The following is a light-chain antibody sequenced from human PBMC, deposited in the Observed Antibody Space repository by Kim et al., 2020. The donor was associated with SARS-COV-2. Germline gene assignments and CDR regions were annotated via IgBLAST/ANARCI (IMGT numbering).Light chain of an antibody. CDR3: QQYNNWPPLT. CDR2: GAS. V-gene: IGKV3-15*01. J-gene: IGKJ4*01. Sequence: EIVMTQSPATLSVSPGERATLSCRASQSVSSNLAWYQQKPGQAPRLLIYGASTRATGIPARFSGSGPGTEFTLTISSLQSEDFAVYYCQQYNNWPPLTFGGGTKLEI. CDR1: QSVSSN.